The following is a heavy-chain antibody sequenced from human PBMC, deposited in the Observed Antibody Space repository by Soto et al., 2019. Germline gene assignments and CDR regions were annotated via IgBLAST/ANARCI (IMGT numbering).Heavy chain of an antibody. Sequence: QVQLVESGGGLVKPGGSLRLSCAASGFTFSDYYMSWIRQSPGKGLEWVSYISSSGSTIYYADSVKGRFTISRENAKNSLYLKMNSLRADDTAVYYCARDLSPKMLDCFDYWGQGTLVTVSS. CDR3: ARDLSPKMLDCFDY. CDR1: GFTFSDYY. D-gene: IGHD2-8*01. J-gene: IGHJ4*02. CDR2: ISSSGSTI. V-gene: IGHV3-11*01.